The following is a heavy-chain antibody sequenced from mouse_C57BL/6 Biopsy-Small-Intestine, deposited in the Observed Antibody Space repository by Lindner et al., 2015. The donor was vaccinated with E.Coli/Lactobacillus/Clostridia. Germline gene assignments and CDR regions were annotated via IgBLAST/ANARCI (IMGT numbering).Heavy chain of an antibody. D-gene: IGHD1-1*01. Sequence: VQLQESGGGLVQPKGSLKLSCAASGFSFNTYAMNWVRQAPGKGLEWVARIRSKSNNYATYYADSVKDRFTISRDDSESMLYLQMNNLKTEDTAMYYCVRHRSTTVVDYAMDYWGQGTSATVSS. CDR3: VRHRSTTVVDYAMDY. V-gene: IGHV10-1*01. CDR1: GFSFNTYA. CDR2: IRSKSNNYAT. J-gene: IGHJ4*01.